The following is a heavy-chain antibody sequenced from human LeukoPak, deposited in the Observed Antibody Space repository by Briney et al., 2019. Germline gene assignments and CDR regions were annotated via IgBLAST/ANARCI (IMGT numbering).Heavy chain of an antibody. J-gene: IGHJ4*02. CDR1: GFTFRAYA. CDR2: ISASGDTT. CDR3: AKEALQSLRYSYISNFDC. D-gene: IGHD5-18*01. Sequence: GGSLTLSCAASGFTFRAYAMSWVRQAPGKGLEWVSGISASGDTTYYADSVKGRFTISRDNSENTIYLQMNTLRAEDTAVYFCAKEALQSLRYSYISNFDCWGQGTLVTVSS. V-gene: IGHV3-23*01.